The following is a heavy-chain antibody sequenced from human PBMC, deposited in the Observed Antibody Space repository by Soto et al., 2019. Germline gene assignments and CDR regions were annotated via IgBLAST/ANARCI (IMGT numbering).Heavy chain of an antibody. CDR2: IYYSGST. CDR3: ARIVGATYFDY. Sequence: SETLSLTCTVSGGSISSGGYYWYWIRQHPGKGLEWIGYIYYSGSTYYNPSLKSRVTISVDTSKNQFSLKLSSVTAADTAVYYCARIVGATYFDYWGQGSLVTVSS. D-gene: IGHD1-26*01. J-gene: IGHJ4*02. CDR1: GGSISSGGYY. V-gene: IGHV4-31*03.